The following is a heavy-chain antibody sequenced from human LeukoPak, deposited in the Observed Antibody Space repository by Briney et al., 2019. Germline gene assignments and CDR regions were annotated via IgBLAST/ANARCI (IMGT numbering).Heavy chain of an antibody. CDR3: AKEAWGYSRAFDI. J-gene: IGHJ3*02. CDR1: GFTFSSYA. V-gene: IGHV3-23*01. Sequence: GGSLRPSCAASGFTFSSYAMSWVRQAPGKGREWVSAISGSGGSTYYADSVKGRFTISRDNSKNALYLQMNSLRAEDTAVYYCAKEAWGYSRAFDIWGQGTKVTVSS. D-gene: IGHD2-15*01. CDR2: ISGSGGST.